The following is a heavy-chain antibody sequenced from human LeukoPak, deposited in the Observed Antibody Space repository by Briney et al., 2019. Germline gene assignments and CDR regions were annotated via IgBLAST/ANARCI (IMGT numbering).Heavy chain of an antibody. CDR2: IRSKAYGGTT. V-gene: IGHV3-49*04. D-gene: IGHD3-10*01. CDR3: TRAALLWGY. CDR1: GFTFGDYA. Sequence: GGSLRLSCTASGFTFGDYAMSWVRQAPGKGLEWVGFIRSKAYGGTTEYAASVKGRFTISRDDSKSIAYLQMNSLKTEDTAVYYCTRAALLWGYWGQGTLVTVSS. J-gene: IGHJ4*02.